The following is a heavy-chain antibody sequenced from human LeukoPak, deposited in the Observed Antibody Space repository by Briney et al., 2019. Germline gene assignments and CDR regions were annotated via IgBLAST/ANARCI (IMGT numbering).Heavy chain of an antibody. CDR1: GFTFSSYA. CDR3: ASPGAVYGGNSWAFDI. J-gene: IGHJ3*02. CDR2: ISGSGGST. D-gene: IGHD4-23*01. V-gene: IGHV3-23*01. Sequence: GGSLRLSCAASGFTFSSYAMSWVRQAPGKGLEWVSAISGSGGSTYYADSVKGRFTISRDNSKNSQYLQMNSLRAEDTAVYYCASPGAVYGGNSWAFDIWGQGTMVTVSS.